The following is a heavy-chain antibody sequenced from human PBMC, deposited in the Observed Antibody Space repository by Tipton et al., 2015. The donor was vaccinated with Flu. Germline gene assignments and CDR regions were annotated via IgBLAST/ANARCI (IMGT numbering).Heavy chain of an antibody. CDR2: IYYSGST. CDR1: GASISSGSYY. Sequence: TLSLTCTVSGASISSGSYYWGWIRQPPGKGLEWIGNIYYSGSTNYNPSLKSRVTISVDTSKNQFSLKLSSVTAVDTAVYYCARYGTYDGSRYFQHWGQGTLVTVSS. CDR3: ARYGTYDGSRYFQH. D-gene: IGHD1-26*01. J-gene: IGHJ1*01. V-gene: IGHV4-61*01.